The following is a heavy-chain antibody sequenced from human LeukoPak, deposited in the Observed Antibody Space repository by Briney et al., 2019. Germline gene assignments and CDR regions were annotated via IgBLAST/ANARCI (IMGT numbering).Heavy chain of an antibody. CDR2: IYYSGST. V-gene: IGHV4-59*01. CDR1: GGSFSGYY. Sequence: SETLSLTCAVYGGSFSGYYWSWIRQPPGKGLEWIGYIYYSGSTNYNPYLKSQVTISVDTSKNQFSLKLTSVTAADTAVYYCARTINYYDSSGPNWYFDLWGRGALVTVSS. J-gene: IGHJ2*01. CDR3: ARTINYYDSSGPNWYFDL. D-gene: IGHD3-22*01.